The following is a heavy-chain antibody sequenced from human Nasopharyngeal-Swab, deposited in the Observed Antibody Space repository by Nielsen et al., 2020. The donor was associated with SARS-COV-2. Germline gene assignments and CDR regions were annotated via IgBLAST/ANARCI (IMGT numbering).Heavy chain of an antibody. CDR3: ARDKERAGYSSGWYGL. Sequence: GGSLRLSCAASGFTFSSYAMHWVRQAPGKGLEWVAVIWYDGSNKYYADSVKGRFTISRDNSKNTLYLQMNSPRAEDTAVYYCARDKERAGYSSGWYGLGGQGTLVTVSS. V-gene: IGHV3-33*08. D-gene: IGHD6-19*01. J-gene: IGHJ4*02. CDR1: GFTFSSYA. CDR2: IWYDGSNK.